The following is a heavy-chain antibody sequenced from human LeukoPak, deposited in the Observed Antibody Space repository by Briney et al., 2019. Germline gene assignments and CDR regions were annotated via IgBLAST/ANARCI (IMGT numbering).Heavy chain of an antibody. Sequence: ASVKVSCKASGYTFTSYYMHWVRQAPGQGPEWMGIINPSGGSTSYAQKFQGRVTITADESTSTAYMELSSLRSEDTAVYYCARGVPEGPFDYWGQGTLVTVSS. V-gene: IGHV1-46*01. CDR3: ARGVPEGPFDY. D-gene: IGHD4/OR15-4a*01. CDR2: INPSGGST. J-gene: IGHJ4*02. CDR1: GYTFTSYY.